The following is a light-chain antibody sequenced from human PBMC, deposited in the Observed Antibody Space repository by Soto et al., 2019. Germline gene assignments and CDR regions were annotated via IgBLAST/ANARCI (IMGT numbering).Light chain of an antibody. CDR2: GAF. Sequence: IGLTKSPATLSLSPGEGATLSCRASPSFXNYFGWYEQKPGQAPSFPXDGAFNMATGIPARFSGSGSATDFTLTISSIEPEDVAAYYCQQYGSSTRTFGGGTKVDIK. CDR1: PSFXNY. V-gene: IGKV3-20*01. J-gene: IGKJ4*02. CDR3: QQYGSSTRT.